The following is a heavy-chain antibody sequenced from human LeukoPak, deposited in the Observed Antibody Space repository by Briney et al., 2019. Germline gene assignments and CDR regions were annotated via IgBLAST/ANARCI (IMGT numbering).Heavy chain of an antibody. V-gene: IGHV1-2*02. Sequence: ASVKVSCKASGYTFTGYYMHWVRQAPGQGLEWMGWINPNSGGTNYAQKFQGRVTMTRDTSISTAYMELSRLRSDDTPVYYCARGANISYDPIDYWGQGTLVTASS. J-gene: IGHJ4*02. CDR3: ARGANISYDPIDY. CDR1: GYTFTGYY. D-gene: IGHD5-12*01. CDR2: INPNSGGT.